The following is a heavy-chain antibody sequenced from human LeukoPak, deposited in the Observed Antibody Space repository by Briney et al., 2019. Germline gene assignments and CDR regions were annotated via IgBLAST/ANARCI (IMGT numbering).Heavy chain of an antibody. CDR3: TKATQGLAFDY. CDR2: IYNSGTT. J-gene: IGHJ4*02. CDR1: GGSISSHF. Sequence: SETLSLTCTDSGGSISSHFWSWIRQPPGKGLEWIGNIYNSGTTNYNPSLKSGVTISVDTSKNQLSLQLTSVTAADTAVYYCTKATQGLAFDYWGRGTLVTVSS. D-gene: IGHD6-19*01. V-gene: IGHV4-59*11.